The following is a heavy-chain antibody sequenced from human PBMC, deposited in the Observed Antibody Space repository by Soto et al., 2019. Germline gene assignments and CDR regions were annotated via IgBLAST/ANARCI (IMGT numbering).Heavy chain of an antibody. D-gene: IGHD3-22*01. Sequence: QVQLQESGPGLVKPSGTLSLTCAVSGGSISSSNWWSWVRQPPGKGLEWIGEIYHSGSTNYNPSLKSRVTISVDKSKNQFSLKLSSVTAADTAVYFCARDSYNGDYDGSGYRLDAFDIWGQGTMVTVSS. CDR3: ARDSYNGDYDGSGYRLDAFDI. V-gene: IGHV4-4*02. J-gene: IGHJ3*02. CDR2: IYHSGST. CDR1: GGSISSSNW.